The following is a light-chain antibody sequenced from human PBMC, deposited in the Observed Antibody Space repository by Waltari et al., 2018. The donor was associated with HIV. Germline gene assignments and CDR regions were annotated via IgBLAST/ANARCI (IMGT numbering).Light chain of an antibody. Sequence: QSALTQPPSASGSPGQSVTISCTGTSSDVGNYTYVSWYQQHPGHAPQLLIFEVSRRPSGVPHRFSGSKSGTTASLTVSGLQAEDEADYYCTSYGGINNYVVFGGGTKLTVL. V-gene: IGLV2-8*01. CDR3: TSYGGINNYVV. CDR2: EVS. J-gene: IGLJ2*01. CDR1: SSDVGNYTY.